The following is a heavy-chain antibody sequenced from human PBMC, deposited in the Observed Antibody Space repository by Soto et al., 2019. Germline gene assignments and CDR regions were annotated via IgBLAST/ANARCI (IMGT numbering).Heavy chain of an antibody. CDR2: ISSTTNYI. Sequence: GFLRLSCAASGFTFTRYSMNWVRQAPGKGLEWASSISSTTNYIYYGDSMKGRFTISRDNAKNSLYLEMNSLRAEDTAVYYCARESEDLTSNFDYWGQGTLVTVS. CDR1: GFTFTRYS. V-gene: IGHV3-21*06. J-gene: IGHJ4*02. CDR3: ARESEDLTSNFDY.